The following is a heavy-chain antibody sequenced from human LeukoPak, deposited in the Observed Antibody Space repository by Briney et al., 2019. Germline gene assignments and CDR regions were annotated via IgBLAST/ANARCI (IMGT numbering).Heavy chain of an antibody. CDR3: ARDLVRVGATLTYAFDI. V-gene: IGHV3-30*02. D-gene: IGHD1-26*01. CDR1: GFTFSSYG. J-gene: IGHJ3*02. Sequence: GGSLRLSCAASGFTFSSYGMHWVRQAPGKGLEWVAFIRYDGSNKYYADSAKGRFTISRDNSKNTLYLQMNSLRAEDTAVYYCARDLVRVGATLTYAFDIWGQGTMVTVSS. CDR2: IRYDGSNK.